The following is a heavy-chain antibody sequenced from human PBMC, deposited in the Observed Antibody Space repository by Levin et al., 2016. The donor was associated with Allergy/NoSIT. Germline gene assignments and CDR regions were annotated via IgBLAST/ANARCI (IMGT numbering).Heavy chain of an antibody. Sequence: GESLKISCAASGSTFNCCVMSWVRQAPGKGLEWVASIRQDGGGEHYVDSVKGRFTISRDNSKNTLYLQMNSLRAEDTAVYYCAKDYSEQWLLGDAFDLWGQGTTVTVSS. V-gene: IGHV3-7*03. CDR3: AKDYSEQWLLGDAFDL. J-gene: IGHJ3*01. CDR2: IRQDGGGE. CDR1: GSTFNCCV. D-gene: IGHD6-19*01.